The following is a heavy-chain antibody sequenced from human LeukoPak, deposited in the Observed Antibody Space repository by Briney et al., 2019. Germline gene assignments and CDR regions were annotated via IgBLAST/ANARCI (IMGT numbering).Heavy chain of an antibody. CDR3: ARDPLGTGIDY. CDR1: GGSISSYY. V-gene: IGHV4-59*01. Sequence: SETLSLTCTVAGGSISSYYWSWIRQPPGRGLEWIGYIYYSGSTNYNPPLKSRVTISVDTSKNQFSLKLSSVTAADTAVYYCARDPLGTGIDYWGQGTLVTVSS. D-gene: IGHD3-10*01. J-gene: IGHJ4*02. CDR2: IYYSGST.